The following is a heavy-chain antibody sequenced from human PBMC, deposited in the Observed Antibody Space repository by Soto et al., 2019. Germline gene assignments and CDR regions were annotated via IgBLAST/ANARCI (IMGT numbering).Heavy chain of an antibody. CDR3: ARDRTRFGY. V-gene: IGHV3-7*01. D-gene: IGHD1-1*01. CDR1: GFTFSSYW. J-gene: IGHJ4*02. Sequence: PGGSLRLSYAASGFTFSSYWMSWVRQAPGKGLEWVANIVQDGSETYSVDSVKGRFSISRDNAKNSLYLQMNSLRAEDTAVYYCARDRTRFGYWGQGTLVTVSS. CDR2: IVQDGSET.